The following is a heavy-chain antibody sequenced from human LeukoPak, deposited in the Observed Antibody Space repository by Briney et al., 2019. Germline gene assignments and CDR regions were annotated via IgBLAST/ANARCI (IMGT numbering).Heavy chain of an antibody. D-gene: IGHD2-21*02. CDR2: IYTSGST. CDR1: GGSISSYY. Sequence: SETLSLTCTVSGGSISSYYWSWIRQPAGKGLEWIGRIYTSGSTNYNPSLKSRVTMSVDTFKNQFSLKLSSVTAADTAVYYCARDALRVAYCGGDCHRHAFDIWGQGTMVTVSS. V-gene: IGHV4-4*07. J-gene: IGHJ3*02. CDR3: ARDALRVAYCGGDCHRHAFDI.